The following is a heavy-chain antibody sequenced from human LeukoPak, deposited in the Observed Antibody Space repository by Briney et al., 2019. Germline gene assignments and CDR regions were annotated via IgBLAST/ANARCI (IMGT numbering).Heavy chain of an antibody. CDR3: AREGIAAPFDY. CDR1: GGSISSSSYY. Sequence: TSETLSLTCTVSGGSISSSSYYWGWIRQPPGKGLEWIGSIYYSGSTYYNPSLKSRVTISVDTSKNQFSLKLSSVTAADTAVYYCAREGIAAPFDYWGQGTLVTVSS. CDR2: IYYSGST. D-gene: IGHD6-13*01. J-gene: IGHJ4*02. V-gene: IGHV4-39*07.